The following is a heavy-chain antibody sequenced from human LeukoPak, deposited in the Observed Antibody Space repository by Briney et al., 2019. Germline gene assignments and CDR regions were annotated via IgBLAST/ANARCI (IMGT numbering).Heavy chain of an antibody. D-gene: IGHD3-10*01. V-gene: IGHV4-39*01. CDR3: ESYDGSSNYYNPLRWFDP. CDR1: CGSISSSSDY. J-gene: IGHJ5*02. CDR2: IYYSGST. Sequence: SETLSLTCTVSCGSISSSSDYWGWIRQPPGKGLEWIGSIYYSGSTYYNPSLKSRVTISVDTSKHQFSLRLTSVTAADTAVYCGESYDGSSNYYNPLRWFDPWGQGTLVTVSS.